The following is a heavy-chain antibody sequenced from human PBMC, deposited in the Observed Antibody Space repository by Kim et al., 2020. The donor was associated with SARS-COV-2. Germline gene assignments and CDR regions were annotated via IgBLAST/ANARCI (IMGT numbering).Heavy chain of an antibody. V-gene: IGHV1-69*01. Sequence: AQKFQGRVTITADESTSTAYMELSSLRSEDTAVYYCARAAPNYGGNGFDYWGQGTLVTVSS. J-gene: IGHJ4*02. D-gene: IGHD4-17*01. CDR3: ARAAPNYGGNGFDY.